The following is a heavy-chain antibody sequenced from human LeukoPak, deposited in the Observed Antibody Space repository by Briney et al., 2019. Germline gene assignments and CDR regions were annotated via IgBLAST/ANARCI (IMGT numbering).Heavy chain of an antibody. Sequence: SETLSLTCTVSGGSISSGSYYWSWIRQPAGKGLEWIGRIYTSGSTNYNPSLKSRVTMSVDTSKNQFSLKLSSVTAADTAVYYCARDVYSSRTHYYYYYMDVWGKGTTVTVSS. D-gene: IGHD6-13*01. V-gene: IGHV4-61*02. CDR2: IYTSGST. CDR3: ARDVYSSRTHYYYYYMDV. CDR1: GGSISSGSYY. J-gene: IGHJ6*03.